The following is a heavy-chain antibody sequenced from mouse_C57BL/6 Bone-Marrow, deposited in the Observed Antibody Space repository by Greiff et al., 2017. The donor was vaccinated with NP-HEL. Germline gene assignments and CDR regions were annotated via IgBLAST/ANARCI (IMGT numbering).Heavy chain of an antibody. CDR3: TTITTVVAPGY. J-gene: IGHJ2*01. Sequence: VQLQQSGAELVRPGASVKLSCTASGFNIKDDYMHWVKQRPEQGLEWIGWIDPENGDTEYASKFQGKATITADTSSNTAYLQLSSLTSVDTAVYYCTTITTVVAPGYWGQGATLTVSS. D-gene: IGHD1-1*01. CDR2: IDPENGDT. CDR1: GFNIKDDY. V-gene: IGHV14-4*01.